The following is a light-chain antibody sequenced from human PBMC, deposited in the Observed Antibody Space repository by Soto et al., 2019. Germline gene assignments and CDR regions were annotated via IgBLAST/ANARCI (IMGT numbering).Light chain of an antibody. V-gene: IGKV3-20*01. CDR1: QSVSSSY. CDR3: QQYGSSPPWT. J-gene: IGKJ1*01. Sequence: ESVLTQSPGTLSLSPGERATLSCRASQSVSSSYLAWYQQKPGQAPRLLIYGASSRATGIPDRFSGSGSGTDFTLTISRLETEAFAVYYCQQYGSSPPWTLGQGNKV. CDR2: GAS.